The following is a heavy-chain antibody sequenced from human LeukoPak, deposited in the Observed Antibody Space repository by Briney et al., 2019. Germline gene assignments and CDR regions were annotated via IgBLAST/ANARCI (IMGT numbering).Heavy chain of an antibody. CDR1: GGSISSYY. CDR2: THYSGST. D-gene: IGHD2-21*02. CDR3: ASGYCGGACQLGGVDM. V-gene: IGHV4-59*01. J-gene: IGHJ3*02. Sequence: SETLSLTCTVSGGSISSYYWSWLRQPPGKGLEYIGYTHYSGSTNYNPSLKSRVTISLDTSGNQFSLKLSSVAAADTAVYYCASGYCGGACQLGGVDMWGQGTMVTVSS.